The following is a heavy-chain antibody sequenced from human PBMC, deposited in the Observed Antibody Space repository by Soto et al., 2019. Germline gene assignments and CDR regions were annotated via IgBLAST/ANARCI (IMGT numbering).Heavy chain of an antibody. J-gene: IGHJ3*01. V-gene: IGHV3-23*01. CDR3: AKAGGVRVLDAFDV. CDR1: GFTFINYA. D-gene: IGHD2-8*01. CDR2: VSDNGDGT. Sequence: GGSLRLSCAASGFTFINYAMSWVRQAPGKGLEWVASVSDNGDGTYFADSVKGRFTISRDNSKNTLSLQVNSLRVEDTARYYCAKAGGVRVLDAFDVWGQGTMVTVSS.